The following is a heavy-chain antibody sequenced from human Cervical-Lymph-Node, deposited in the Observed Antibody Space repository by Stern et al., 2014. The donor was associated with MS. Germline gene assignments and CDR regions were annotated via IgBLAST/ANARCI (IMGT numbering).Heavy chain of an antibody. J-gene: IGHJ4*02. V-gene: IGHV4-59*01. CDR1: GGSISSYY. Sequence: QVQLQESGPGLVKPSETLSLTCTVSGGSISSYYWSWIRQPPGKGLEWIGYISSSGSTNYNPSLKSRVPLSVATSKTQFSLKLSSVTAADTALYYCAREGGSSSIYFDYWGQGTLVTVSP. D-gene: IGHD6-6*01. CDR3: AREGGSSSIYFDY. CDR2: ISSSGST.